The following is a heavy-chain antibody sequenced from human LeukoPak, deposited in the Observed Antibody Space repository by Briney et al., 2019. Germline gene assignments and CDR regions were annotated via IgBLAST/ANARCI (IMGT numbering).Heavy chain of an antibody. CDR2: MNPNSGNT. D-gene: IGHD3-3*01. Sequence: GASVKVSCKASGYTFTSYDINWVRQATGQGLEWMGWMNPNSGNTGYAQKFQGRVTMTRNTSISTAYMELSSLRSEDTAVYYCARVRRFLEWLLPGGYYYYGMDVWGQGTTVTVSS. CDR1: GYTFTSYD. V-gene: IGHV1-8*01. CDR3: ARVRRFLEWLLPGGYYYYGMDV. J-gene: IGHJ6*02.